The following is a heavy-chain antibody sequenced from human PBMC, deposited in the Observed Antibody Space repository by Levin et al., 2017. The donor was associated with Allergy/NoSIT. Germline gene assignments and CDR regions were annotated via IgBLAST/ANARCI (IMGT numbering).Heavy chain of an antibody. CDR1: GDTFRNYV. D-gene: IGHD3-22*01. CDR2: IIPSFGTG. Sequence: KISCKASGDTFRNYVITWLRQAPGQGLEWMGGIIPSFGTGNDTQKFQGRLTITADKSTNTAYMALNSLRSDDTAVYYCARSRKKYYYDTSGYPFDSWGQGTLVTVSS. J-gene: IGHJ4*02. CDR3: ARSRKKYYYDTSGYPFDS. V-gene: IGHV1-69*06.